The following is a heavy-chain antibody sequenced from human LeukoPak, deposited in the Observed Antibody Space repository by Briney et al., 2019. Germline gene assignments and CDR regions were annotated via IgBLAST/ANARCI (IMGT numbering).Heavy chain of an antibody. J-gene: IGHJ4*02. CDR2: ISGSGGST. D-gene: IGHD2-2*01. CDR3: AKDRRYVGYCSSTSCHETDY. V-gene: IGHV3-23*01. Sequence: PGGSLRLSCAASGFTFSSYAMSWVRQAPGKGLEWVSAISGSGGSTYYADSVKGRFTISRDNSKNTLYLQMNSLRAEDTAVYYCAKDRRYVGYCSSTSCHETDYWGQGTLVTVSS. CDR1: GFTFSSYA.